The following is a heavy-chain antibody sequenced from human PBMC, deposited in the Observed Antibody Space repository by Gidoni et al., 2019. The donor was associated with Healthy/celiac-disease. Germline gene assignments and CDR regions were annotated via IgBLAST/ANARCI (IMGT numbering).Heavy chain of an antibody. CDR2: INHSGST. CDR3: ARGRPGGSIRRGTIAAAGTTFDP. J-gene: IGHJ5*02. CDR1: GGSFSGYY. D-gene: IGHD6-13*01. Sequence: QVQLQQWGAGLLKPSETLSLTCAVYGGSFSGYYWSWIRQPPGKGLEWIGEINHSGSTNYNPSLKSRVTISVDTSKNQFSLKLSSVTAADTAVYYCARGRPGGSIRRGTIAAAGTTFDPWGQGTLVTVSS. V-gene: IGHV4-34*01.